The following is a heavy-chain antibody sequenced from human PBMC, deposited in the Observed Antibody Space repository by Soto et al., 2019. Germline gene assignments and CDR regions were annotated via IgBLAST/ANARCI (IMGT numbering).Heavy chain of an antibody. CDR1: GFTFSSYA. CDR3: AKGRVKTDIVVVVAATPGYYYGTDV. CDR2: ISGSGGST. V-gene: IGHV3-23*01. D-gene: IGHD2-15*01. J-gene: IGHJ6*02. Sequence: VGSLRLSCAASGFTFSSYAMSWVRQAPGKGLEWVSAISGSGGSTYYADSVKGRFTISRDNSKNTLYLQMNSLRAEDTAVYYCAKGRVKTDIVVVVAATPGYYYGTDVWGQGTTVTVSS.